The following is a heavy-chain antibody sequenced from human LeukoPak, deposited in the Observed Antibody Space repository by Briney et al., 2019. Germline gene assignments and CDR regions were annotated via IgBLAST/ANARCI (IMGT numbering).Heavy chain of an antibody. Sequence: ASVKVSCKASGYTFTTYSLAWVRQAPGQSLEWMGWISVNNGGTNYAQSFQDRVTLTRDTSTNTAYLELRSLRSDDTAIIYCATATQPRGYFLHWGQGTLVAVSS. CDR3: ATATQPRGYFLH. D-gene: IGHD2-2*01. V-gene: IGHV1-18*01. CDR2: ISVNNGGT. CDR1: GYTFTTYS. J-gene: IGHJ1*01.